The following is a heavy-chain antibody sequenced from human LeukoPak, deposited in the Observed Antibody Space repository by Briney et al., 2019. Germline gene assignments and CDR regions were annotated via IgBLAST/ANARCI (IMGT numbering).Heavy chain of an antibody. CDR2: ISSSSSYI. V-gene: IGHV3-21*01. D-gene: IGHD3-22*01. CDR1: GFTFSSYS. Sequence: PGGSLRLSCAASGFTFSSYSMNWVRQAPGKGLEWVSSISSSSSYIYYADSVKGRFTISRDNAKNSLYLQMNSLRAEDTAVYYCAKDRAYDSSGYSPWWGQGTLVTVSS. CDR3: AKDRAYDSSGYSPW. J-gene: IGHJ4*02.